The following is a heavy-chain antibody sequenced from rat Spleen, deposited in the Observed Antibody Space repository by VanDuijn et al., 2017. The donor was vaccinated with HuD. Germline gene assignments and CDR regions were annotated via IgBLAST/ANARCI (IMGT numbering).Heavy chain of an antibody. CDR3: TTGGTTLYVMAA. J-gene: IGHJ4*01. V-gene: IGHV5-20*01. CDR1: GFTFSNYD. Sequence: EVQLVESGGGLVQPGRSMKLSCAASGFTFSNYDMAWVRQAPTKGLEWVASISYDGSSTYYRDSVKGRFTISRDNAKSTLYVQMDSLRSEDTATYYCTTGGTTLYVMAAWGQGASVTVSS. D-gene: IGHD1-5*01. CDR2: ISYDGSST.